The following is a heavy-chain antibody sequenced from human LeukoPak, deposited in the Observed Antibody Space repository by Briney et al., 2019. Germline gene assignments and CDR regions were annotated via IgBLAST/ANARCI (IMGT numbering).Heavy chain of an antibody. J-gene: IGHJ4*02. D-gene: IGHD6-13*01. CDR3: ARAPTYSSSWYYFDY. V-gene: IGHV4-39*01. CDR2: IYYSGST. Sequence: PSETLSLTCTVSGAPLSSNSPYWGWIRQPPGKGLEWIGSIYYSGSTYYNPSLKSRVTISVDTSKNQFSLKLSSVTAADTAVYYCARAPTYSSSWYYFDYWGQGTLVTVSS. CDR1: GAPLSSNSPY.